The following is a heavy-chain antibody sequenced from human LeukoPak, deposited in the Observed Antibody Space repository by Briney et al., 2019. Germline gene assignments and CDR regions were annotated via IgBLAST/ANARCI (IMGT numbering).Heavy chain of an antibody. CDR3: ARHCKSELPPYFDY. V-gene: IGHV4-39*01. CDR1: GGSISSSSYY. D-gene: IGHD1-26*01. CDR2: IYYSGST. J-gene: IGHJ4*02. Sequence: SETLSLTCTVSGGSISSSSYYWGWIRQPPGKGLEWIGSIYYSGSTYYNPSLKSRVTISVDTSKNQFSLKLSSVTAADTAVYYCARHCKSELPPYFDYWGQGTLVTVSS.